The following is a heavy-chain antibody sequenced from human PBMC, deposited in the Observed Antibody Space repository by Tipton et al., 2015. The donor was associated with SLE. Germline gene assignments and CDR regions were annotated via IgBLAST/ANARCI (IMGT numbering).Heavy chain of an antibody. CDR3: ARHLGAHNWNY. CDR2: VYYTGTT. CDR1: GDSISGTTYS. D-gene: IGHD1-20*01. V-gene: IGHV4-39*01. Sequence: TLSLTCTVSGDSISGTTYSWAWIRQSPGKGLDWIGSVYYTGTTFYNPSLESRVTVSLDTSRNRFSLRLGSVTAADTAMYFCARHLGAHNWNYWGQGTLVTVSS. J-gene: IGHJ4*02.